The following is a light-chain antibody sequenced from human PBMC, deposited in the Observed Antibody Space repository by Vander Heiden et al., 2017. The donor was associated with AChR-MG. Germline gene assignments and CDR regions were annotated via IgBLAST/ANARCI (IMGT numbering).Light chain of an antibody. Sequence: DIQMTQSPSSLSASVGDRVTLTCRASQNIGDYLNWYQQKPGKAPNLLIFGATGLQSGVPSRFSGSGSGADFTLTITSLQPDDFATYYCHQSDTTPGTFGQGTKVEI. CDR1: QNIGDY. CDR3: HQSDTTPGT. J-gene: IGKJ1*01. CDR2: GAT. V-gene: IGKV1-39*01.